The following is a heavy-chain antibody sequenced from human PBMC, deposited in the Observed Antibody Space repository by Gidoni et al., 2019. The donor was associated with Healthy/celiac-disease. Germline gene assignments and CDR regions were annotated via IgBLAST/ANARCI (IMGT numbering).Heavy chain of an antibody. V-gene: IGHV1-69*01. CDR3: ARKTKGVAGNNWFDP. J-gene: IGHJ5*02. D-gene: IGHD6-19*01. CDR2: IIPIFGTA. Sequence: QVQLVQSGAAVKKPGSSVKVSCKASGGHFSSYAISWVRQAPGQGLEWMGGIIPIFGTANSAQKFQGRVTITADESTSTAYMELSSLRSEDTAVYYCARKTKGVAGNNWFDPWGQGTLVTVSS. CDR1: GGHFSSYA.